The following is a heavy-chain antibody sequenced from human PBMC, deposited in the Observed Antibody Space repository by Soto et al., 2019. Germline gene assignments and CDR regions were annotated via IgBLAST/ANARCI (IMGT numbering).Heavy chain of an antibody. Sequence: SETLSLTCTVSGGSISSYYWSWIRQPPGKGLEWIGYIYYSGSTNYNPSLKSRVTISVDTSKNQFSLKLSSVTAADTAVYYCAGLGYFDWVPTYFEYWGQGTLVTVSS. D-gene: IGHD3-9*01. CDR2: IYYSGST. V-gene: IGHV4-59*01. CDR1: GGSISSYY. J-gene: IGHJ4*02. CDR3: AGLGYFDWVPTYFEY.